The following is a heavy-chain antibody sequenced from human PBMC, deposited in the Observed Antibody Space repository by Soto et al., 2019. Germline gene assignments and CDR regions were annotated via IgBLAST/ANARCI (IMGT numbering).Heavy chain of an antibody. J-gene: IGHJ3*02. D-gene: IGHD3-10*01. CDR3: ARDQLLDAFDI. V-gene: IGHV3-30-3*01. CDR2: ISNDGSNK. Sequence: QVQLVESGGGVVQPGRSLRLSCAASGFIFSSYSMHWVRQAPGKGLEWVAMISNDGSNKDYVDSVKGRFTISRDNSNNTLSLQMNSLKAEDTAVYYCARDQLLDAFDIWGQGTMVTVSS. CDR1: GFIFSSYS.